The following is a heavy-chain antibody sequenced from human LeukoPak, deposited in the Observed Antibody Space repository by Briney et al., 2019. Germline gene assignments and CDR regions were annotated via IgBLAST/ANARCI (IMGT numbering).Heavy chain of an antibody. Sequence: GESLRLSCAASGFTLRNYAMSWVRQAPGKGLEWVSIIYNGGDTYYADSVKGRFTISRDNSKNTLDLQMSTLRAEDTAVYYCAGSGWYGDPPGYWGQGTLVTVSS. J-gene: IGHJ4*02. CDR3: AGSGWYGDPPGY. D-gene: IGHD6-19*01. CDR1: GFTLRNYA. V-gene: IGHV3-53*01. CDR2: IYNGGDT.